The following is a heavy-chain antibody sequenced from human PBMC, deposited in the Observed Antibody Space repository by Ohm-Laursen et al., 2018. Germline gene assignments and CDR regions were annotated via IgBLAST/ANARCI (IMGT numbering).Heavy chain of an antibody. V-gene: IGHV3-9*01. D-gene: IGHD1-26*01. J-gene: IGHJ3*02. Sequence: SSLRLSCAASGFTFDDYAMHWVRQAPGKGLEWVSGISWNSGSIGYADSVKGRFTISRDNAKNSLYLQMNSLRAEDTALYYCAKDRNQWELLRAFDIWGQGTMVTVSS. CDR3: AKDRNQWELLRAFDI. CDR1: GFTFDDYA. CDR2: ISWNSGSI.